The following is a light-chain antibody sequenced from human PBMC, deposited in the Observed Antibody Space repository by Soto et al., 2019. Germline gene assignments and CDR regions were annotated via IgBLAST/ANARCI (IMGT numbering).Light chain of an antibody. V-gene: IGLV2-8*01. CDR3: SSYAGSNSVV. CDR1: SSDVGGYNY. J-gene: IGLJ2*01. Sequence: QSALTQPPSASGSPGQSVTISCTGTSSDVGGYNYVSWYQQHPGKAPKLMIYEVSKRPSGVPDRFSGSKSGNTASLTVSGLQAEDEADYYCSSYAGSNSVVFGGGTTVTVL. CDR2: EVS.